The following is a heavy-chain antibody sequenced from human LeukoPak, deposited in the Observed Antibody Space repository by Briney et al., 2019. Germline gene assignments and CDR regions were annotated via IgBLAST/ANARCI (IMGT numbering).Heavy chain of an antibody. CDR1: GYTFTGYY. CDR3: ARENYVWGSYRARFDY. V-gene: IGHV1-2*02. J-gene: IGHJ4*02. CDR2: INPNSGGT. Sequence: ASVKVSCKASGYTFTGYYMHWVRQAPGQGLEWMGWINPNSGGTNYAQKFQGRVTMTRDTSTSTVYMELSSLRSEDTAVYYCARENYVWGSYRARFDYWGQGTLVTVSS. D-gene: IGHD3-16*02.